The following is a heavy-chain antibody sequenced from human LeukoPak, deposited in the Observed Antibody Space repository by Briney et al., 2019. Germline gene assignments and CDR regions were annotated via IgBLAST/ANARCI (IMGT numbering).Heavy chain of an antibody. D-gene: IGHD3-22*01. Sequence: PGGSLRLSCAASGFTFSSYAMHWVRQAPGKGLEWVAVISYDGSNKYYADSVKGRFTISRDNSKNTLYLQMNSLRAEDTAVYYCASWEYDSGYWGQGTLVTVSS. J-gene: IGHJ4*02. CDR2: ISYDGSNK. CDR3: ASWEYDSGY. CDR1: GFTFSSYA. V-gene: IGHV3-30-3*01.